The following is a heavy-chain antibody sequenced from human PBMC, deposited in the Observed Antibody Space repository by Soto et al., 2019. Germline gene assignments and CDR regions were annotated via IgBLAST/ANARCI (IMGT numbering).Heavy chain of an antibody. V-gene: IGHV4-59*01. J-gene: IGHJ5*02. CDR2: IYYSGST. Sequence: SETLSLTCTVSGGSISSYYWSWIRQPPGKGLEWIGYIYYSGSTNYNPSLKSRVTISVDTSKNQFSLKLSSVTAADTAVYYCASRIAVAGTSWFDPWGQGTLVTVSS. D-gene: IGHD6-19*01. CDR1: GGSISSYY. CDR3: ASRIAVAGTSWFDP.